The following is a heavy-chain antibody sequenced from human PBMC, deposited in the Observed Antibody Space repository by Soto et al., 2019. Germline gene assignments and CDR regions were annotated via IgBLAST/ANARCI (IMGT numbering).Heavy chain of an antibody. D-gene: IGHD3-22*01. CDR2: IYYSGST. Sequence: SETLSLTCPVSGCSISSGGYYWSWIRQHPGKGLEWIGYIYYSGSTYYNPSLKSRVTISVDTSKNQFSLKLSSVTAADTAVYYCARDWKFYDSSGYHNWFDPWGQGTLVTVSS. V-gene: IGHV4-31*03. J-gene: IGHJ5*02. CDR1: GCSISSGGYY. CDR3: ARDWKFYDSSGYHNWFDP.